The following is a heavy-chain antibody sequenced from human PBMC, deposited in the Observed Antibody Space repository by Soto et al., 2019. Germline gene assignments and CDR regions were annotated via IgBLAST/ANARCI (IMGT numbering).Heavy chain of an antibody. CDR1: GYTFTGYF. Sequence: ASVKVSCKASGYTFTGYFIHWVRQAPGQGLEWMGWINANSGGTNYGQKFQGRVTMTRDTSISTAYMELSRLTSDDTALYFCARGHDYYDSSHSYRGIDHWGQGTLVTVSS. CDR2: INANSGGT. J-gene: IGHJ4*02. D-gene: IGHD3-22*01. CDR3: ARGHDYYDSSHSYRGIDH. V-gene: IGHV1-2*02.